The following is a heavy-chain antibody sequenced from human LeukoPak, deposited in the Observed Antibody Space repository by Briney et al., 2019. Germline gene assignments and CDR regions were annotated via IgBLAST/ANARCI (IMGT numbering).Heavy chain of an antibody. CDR3: ARHVATMVRGVNYYYYYMDV. V-gene: IGHV4-39*01. D-gene: IGHD3-10*01. CDR1: GGSISSSSYY. Sequence: PSETLSLTCTVSGGSISSSSYYWGWIRQPPGKGLEWIGSIYYSGSTYYNPSLKSRVTISVDTSKNQFSLKLSSVTAADTAVYHCARHVATMVRGVNYYYYYMDVWGKGTTVTVSS. J-gene: IGHJ6*03. CDR2: IYYSGST.